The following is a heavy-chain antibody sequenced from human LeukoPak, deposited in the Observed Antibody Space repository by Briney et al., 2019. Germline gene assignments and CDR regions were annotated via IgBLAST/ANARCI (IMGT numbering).Heavy chain of an antibody. V-gene: IGHV4-4*07. CDR2: IYTSGST. CDR3: ARGVYLGNGYYFDY. D-gene: IGHD2-8*01. J-gene: IGHJ4*02. Sequence: PSETLSLTCTVSGGSISSYYWNWIRQPAGKGLEWIGHIYTSGSTNYNSSLKSRVTMSVDTSKNQFSVKPNSVIAADTAMYYCARGVYLGNGYYFDYWGQGTLVTVSS. CDR1: GGSISSYY.